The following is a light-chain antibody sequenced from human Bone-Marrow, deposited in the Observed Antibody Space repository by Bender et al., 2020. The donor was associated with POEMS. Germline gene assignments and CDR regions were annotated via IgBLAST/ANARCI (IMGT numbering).Light chain of an antibody. V-gene: IGLV1-44*01. CDR1: SSNIGAHA. J-gene: IGLJ3*02. CDR2: SSH. CDR3: AVWDDSLNGWV. Sequence: QSVLTQPPSASGTPGQRVTISCSGGSSNIGAHAVNWYQHLPGTAPKLLIYSSHRRPSEVPDRFSGSRSGTSASLAISGLQSEDEADYYFAVWDDSLNGWVFGGWTKLTVL.